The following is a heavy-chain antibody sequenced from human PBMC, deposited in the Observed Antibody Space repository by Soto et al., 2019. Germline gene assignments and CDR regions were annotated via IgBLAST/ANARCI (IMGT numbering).Heavy chain of an antibody. CDR2: AYYRSRWQY. D-gene: IGHD1-26*01. CDR3: EREPPDFNSGFDS. Sequence: PSQTLSLTCAICGDSVSNNGATWNWIRQSPSRGLEWLGRAYYRSRWQYDYATSVRSRITIIPDTSKNQFSLQLTSVTPEDTAVYYCEREPPDFNSGFDSWGQGSLVTVSS. V-gene: IGHV6-1*01. CDR1: GDSVSNNGAT. J-gene: IGHJ4*02.